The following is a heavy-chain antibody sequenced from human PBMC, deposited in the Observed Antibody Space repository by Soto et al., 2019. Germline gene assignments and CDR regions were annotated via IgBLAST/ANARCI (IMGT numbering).Heavy chain of an antibody. Sequence: QVQLVQSGAEVKTPGSSVKVSCKSSGGSFSNFAFNWVRQAPGQGLKWMGTIIPLYRTPNYAPEFQGRATITADEVTFTADLELRRLRPDDAAVYFCATPRKERPCRFDGFEDWGLGTLVSVSS. J-gene: IGHJ3*01. V-gene: IGHV1-69*18. CDR3: ATPRKERPCRFDGFED. CDR2: IIPLYRTP. CDR1: GGSFSNFA.